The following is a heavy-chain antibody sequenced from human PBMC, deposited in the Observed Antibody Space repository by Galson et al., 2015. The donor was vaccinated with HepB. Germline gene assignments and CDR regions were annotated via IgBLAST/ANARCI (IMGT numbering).Heavy chain of an antibody. CDR3: AKGRDPFVVVTPIGY. D-gene: IGHD2-21*02. Sequence: SLRLSCAASGFTFSSYGMHWVRQTPGKGLEWVAVISYDGSNKYYADSMKGRFTISRDNSKNTLYLQMNSLRAEDTAVYSCAKGRDPFVVVTPIGYWGQGTLVTVSS. CDR2: ISYDGSNK. J-gene: IGHJ4*02. CDR1: GFTFSSYG. V-gene: IGHV3-30*18.